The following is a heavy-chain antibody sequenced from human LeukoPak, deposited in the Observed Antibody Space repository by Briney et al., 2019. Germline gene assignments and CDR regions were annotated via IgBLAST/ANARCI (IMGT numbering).Heavy chain of an antibody. CDR2: ISYDGSNK. J-gene: IGHJ6*03. CDR3: AKDPSRYYYYYYMDV. CDR1: GFTFSSYG. V-gene: IGHV3-30*18. Sequence: GGSLRLSCAASGFTFSSYGMHWVRQAPGKGLEWVAVISYDGSNKYYADSVKGRFTISRDNSKNTLYLQMNSLRAEDTAAYYCAKDPSRYYYYYYMDVWGKGTTVTVSS.